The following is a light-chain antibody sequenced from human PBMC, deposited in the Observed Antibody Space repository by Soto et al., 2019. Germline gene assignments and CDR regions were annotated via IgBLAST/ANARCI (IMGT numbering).Light chain of an antibody. Sequence: QSVLTQPPSMSAAPGQTVTISCSGSAFNIGNNYVSWYQQVPGTAPKLLTYDNNKRPSGIPDRFTGSKSVTSATLDITGLQTGDEADYYCETWDFSLNTVVFGGGTKLTVL. CDR1: AFNIGNNY. V-gene: IGLV1-51*01. CDR3: ETWDFSLNTVV. J-gene: IGLJ3*02. CDR2: DNN.